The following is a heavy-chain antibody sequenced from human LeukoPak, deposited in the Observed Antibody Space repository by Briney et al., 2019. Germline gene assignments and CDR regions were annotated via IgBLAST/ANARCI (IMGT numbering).Heavy chain of an antibody. CDR1: GGSISSYY. V-gene: IGHV4-59*01. CDR3: ARVRDGDYDY. J-gene: IGHJ4*02. CDR2: IYYSWST. D-gene: IGHD4-17*01. Sequence: PSETLSLTCTVSGGSISSYYWSWIRQPPGKGLEWIGYIYYSWSTNYNPSLKSRVTISVDTSKNQFSLKLSSVTAADTAVYYCARVRDGDYDYWGQGTLVTVSS.